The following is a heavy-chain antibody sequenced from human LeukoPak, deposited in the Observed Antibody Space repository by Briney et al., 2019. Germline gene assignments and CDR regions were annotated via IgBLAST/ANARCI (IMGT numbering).Heavy chain of an antibody. J-gene: IGHJ4*02. CDR2: INHSGST. CDR1: GGSFSGYY. D-gene: IGHD3-10*01. CDR3: ARLEGSGSYYNPRTGYFDY. V-gene: IGHV4-34*01. Sequence: SETLSLTCAVYGGSFSGYYWSWIRQPPGKGLEWIGEINHSGSTNYNPSLKSRVAISVDTSKNQFSLKLSSVTAADTAVYYCARLEGSGSYYNPRTGYFDYWGQGTLVTVSS.